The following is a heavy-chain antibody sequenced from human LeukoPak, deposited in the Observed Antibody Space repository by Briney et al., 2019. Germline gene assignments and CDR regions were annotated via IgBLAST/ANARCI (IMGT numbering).Heavy chain of an antibody. J-gene: IGHJ3*01. D-gene: IGHD4-23*01. Sequence: TGGSLRLSCAASGFTFDDYGMSWIRQPPGKGLEWIGYIYYSGSTNYNSSLKSRVAISVDTSKNQFSLKLSSVTAADTAVYYCARIAVVTQGDAFDLWGRGTLVTVSS. CDR2: IYYSGST. V-gene: IGHV4-59*01. CDR1: GFTFDDYG. CDR3: ARIAVVTQGDAFDL.